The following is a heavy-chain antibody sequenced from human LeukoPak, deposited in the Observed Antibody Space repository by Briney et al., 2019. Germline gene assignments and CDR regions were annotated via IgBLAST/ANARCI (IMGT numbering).Heavy chain of an antibody. J-gene: IGHJ4*02. CDR2: INPSGGST. CDR1: GYTFTIYY. CDR3: AREAGAILTGYYKGPFDY. D-gene: IGHD3-9*01. Sequence: ASVKVSCKASGYTFTIYYMHWVRQAPGQGLEWMGIINPSGGSTSYAQKFQGRVTMTRDTSTSTVYLELSSLRSEDTAVYYCAREAGAILTGYYKGPFDYWGQGTLVTVSS. V-gene: IGHV1-46*01.